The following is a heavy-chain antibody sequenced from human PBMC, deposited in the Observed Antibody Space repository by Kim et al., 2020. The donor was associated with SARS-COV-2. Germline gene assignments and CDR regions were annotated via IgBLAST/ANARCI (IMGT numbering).Heavy chain of an antibody. Sequence: GGSLRLSCAASGFTFSSYAMHWVRQAPGKGLEWVAVISYDGSNKYYADSVKGRFTISRDNSKNTLYLQMNSLRAEDTAVYYCARDGEVAGRGYYYYYGMDVWGQGTTVTVSS. CDR1: GFTFSSYA. CDR2: ISYDGSNK. D-gene: IGHD6-19*01. CDR3: ARDGEVAGRGYYYYYGMDV. J-gene: IGHJ6*02. V-gene: IGHV3-30*04.